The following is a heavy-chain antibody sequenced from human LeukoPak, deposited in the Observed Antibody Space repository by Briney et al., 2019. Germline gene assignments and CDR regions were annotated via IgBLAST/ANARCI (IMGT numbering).Heavy chain of an antibody. D-gene: IGHD3-10*01. CDR1: GFTFSSYS. Sequence: GGSLRLSCAASGFTFSSYSMNWVRQAPGKGLEWVSYISSSSSTIYYADSVKGRFTISRDNAKNSLYLQMNSLRAEDTAVYYCARTPGGYSLYWGQGTLVTVSS. CDR2: ISSSSSTI. J-gene: IGHJ4*02. CDR3: ARTPGGYSLY. V-gene: IGHV3-48*01.